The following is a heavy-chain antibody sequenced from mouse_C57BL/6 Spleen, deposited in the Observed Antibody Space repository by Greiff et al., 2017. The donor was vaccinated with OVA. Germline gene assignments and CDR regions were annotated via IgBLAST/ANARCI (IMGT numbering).Heavy chain of an antibody. J-gene: IGHJ2*01. Sequence: EVKLVESGGGLVKPGGSLKLSCAASGFTFSSYAMSWVRQTPEKRLEWVATISDGGSYTYYPDNVKGRFTISRDNAKNNLYLQMSHLKSEDTAMYYCARDCYDAGYFDYWGQGTTLTVSS. CDR2: ISDGGSYT. CDR3: ARDCYDAGYFDY. CDR1: GFTFSSYA. V-gene: IGHV5-4*01. D-gene: IGHD2-12*01.